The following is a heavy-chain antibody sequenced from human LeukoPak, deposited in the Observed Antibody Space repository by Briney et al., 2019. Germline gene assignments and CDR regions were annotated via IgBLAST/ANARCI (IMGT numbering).Heavy chain of an antibody. CDR2: ISYDGSKK. D-gene: IGHD4-23*01. CDR1: GFTLSSYA. V-gene: IGHV3-30*04. Sequence: GGSLRLSCVVSGFTLSSYAMHWVRQAPGKGLEWVAVISYDGSKKDYADSEKGRFTISRDNSKNTLYLQMNSLRAEDTAIYYCARGAHKRDDYGGFFDYWGQGTLVTVSS. CDR3: ARGAHKRDDYGGFFDY. J-gene: IGHJ4*02.